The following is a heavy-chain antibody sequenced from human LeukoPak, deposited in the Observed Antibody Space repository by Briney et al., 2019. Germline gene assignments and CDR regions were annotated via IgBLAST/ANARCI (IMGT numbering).Heavy chain of an antibody. V-gene: IGHV4-34*01. CDR2: INHSGST. D-gene: IGHD2-2*01. CDR1: GGSFSGYY. CDR3: ARAGGYCSSTSCYSFPNKYFQH. J-gene: IGHJ1*01. Sequence: PSETLSLTCAVYGGSFSGYYWSWIRQPPGKGLEWIGEINHSGSTNYNPSLKSRVTISVDTSKNQFSLKLSSVTAADTAVYYCARAGGYCSSTSCYSFPNKYFQHWGQGTLVAVSS.